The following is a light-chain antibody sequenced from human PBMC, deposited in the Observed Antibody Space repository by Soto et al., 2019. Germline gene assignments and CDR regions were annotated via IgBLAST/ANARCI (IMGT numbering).Light chain of an antibody. Sequence: EIVLTQSPATLSLSPGEGATLSCRASQSVARYLAWYQQKRGQAPRLLIYDASTRATGIPARFSGNGSGTDFTLTISSLEPEDFAVYYCQQRSNWPSFGGGTKVEI. CDR1: QSVARY. CDR3: QQRSNWPS. CDR2: DAS. J-gene: IGKJ4*01. V-gene: IGKV3-11*01.